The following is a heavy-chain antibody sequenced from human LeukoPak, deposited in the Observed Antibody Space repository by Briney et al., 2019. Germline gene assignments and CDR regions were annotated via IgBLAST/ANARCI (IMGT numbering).Heavy chain of an antibody. D-gene: IGHD6-6*01. Sequence: PGGSLRLSCAASGFTVSSNYMNWVRQAPGKGLEWVSVIYCGGNIYYADSVKGRFTISRDNSKNTLYLQMNSLRAEDTAVYYCAKDYGSSSTNWFDPWGQGTLVTVSS. CDR2: IYCGGNI. J-gene: IGHJ5*02. CDR1: GFTVSSNY. V-gene: IGHV3-53*01. CDR3: AKDYGSSSTNWFDP.